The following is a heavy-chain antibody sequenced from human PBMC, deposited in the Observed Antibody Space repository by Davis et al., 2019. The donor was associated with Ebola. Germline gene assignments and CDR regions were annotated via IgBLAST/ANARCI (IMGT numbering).Heavy chain of an antibody. CDR3: ASRRYCPSPICSIAGVFDS. V-gene: IGHV3-7*01. J-gene: IGHJ4*02. Sequence: GESLNISCAASGFTFSDYWMSWVRKTPGKGLEWVASINQDGSETYYVDSLKGRVTVSRDYAKNSLSLQFNNLGFEDTAVYYCASRRYCPSPICSIAGVFDSWGQGTLVTVSS. D-gene: IGHD2-2*01. CDR2: INQDGSET. CDR1: GFTFSDYW.